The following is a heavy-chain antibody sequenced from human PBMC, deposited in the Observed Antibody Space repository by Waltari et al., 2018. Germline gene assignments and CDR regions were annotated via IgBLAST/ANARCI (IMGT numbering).Heavy chain of an antibody. CDR1: GYTLTKLT. Sequence: QVQLVQSGAEVKKPGASVKVSCQVSGYTLTKLTMHWVRPAPGKGLEWMGGFDPEDGETIYAQKFQGRVTMTEDTSTDTAYMELSSLRSEDTAVYYCATGGVRGVATYYYGMDVWGQGTTVTVSS. V-gene: IGHV1-24*01. CDR2: FDPEDGET. D-gene: IGHD3-10*01. J-gene: IGHJ6*02. CDR3: ATGGVRGVATYYYGMDV.